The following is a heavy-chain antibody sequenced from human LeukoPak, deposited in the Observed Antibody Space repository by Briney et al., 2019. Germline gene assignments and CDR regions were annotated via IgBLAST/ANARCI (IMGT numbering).Heavy chain of an antibody. Sequence: PGGSLRLSCAASGFTFSTYGMHWVRQAPGKGLEWVAVIWSDGSNENYADSVKGRFTISRDNSKNTLYLQMNSLRAEDTAVYYCARDLGGGPFGFWGQGTLVTVSS. CDR1: GFTFSTYG. D-gene: IGHD3-16*01. V-gene: IGHV3-33*01. CDR2: IWSDGSNE. CDR3: ARDLGGGPFGF. J-gene: IGHJ4*02.